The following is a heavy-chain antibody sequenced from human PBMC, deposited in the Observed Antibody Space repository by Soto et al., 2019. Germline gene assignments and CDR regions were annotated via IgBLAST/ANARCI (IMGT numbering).Heavy chain of an antibody. J-gene: IGHJ6*01. Sequence: WGALSLSCASSVFTFSIYEMDWVRQAPGKGLEWVSYISSSGSTVYYADSVKGRFTISRDNAQNSLYLQMKSLGAEDTAVYYCAKGKESTAAAYHYALDVWGQGTTVTVSS. V-gene: IGHV3-48*03. CDR3: AKGKESTAAAYHYALDV. CDR2: ISSSGSTV. CDR1: VFTFSIYE. D-gene: IGHD3-22*01.